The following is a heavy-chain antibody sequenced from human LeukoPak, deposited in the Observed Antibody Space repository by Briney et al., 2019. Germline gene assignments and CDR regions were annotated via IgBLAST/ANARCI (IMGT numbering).Heavy chain of an antibody. CDR3: ARVLRGSYYDSSRPSVHDAFDS. V-gene: IGHV4-31*03. CDR1: RGSISSGGYY. D-gene: IGHD3-22*01. Sequence: PSETLSLTCNVSRGSISSGGYYWSWIRQHPGKGLEWIGYIYYSGSTYYNTSLKSRVTISVDTSKNQFSLKLSSVTAADTAVYYCARVLRGSYYDSSRPSVHDAFDSWGQGTMVTVSS. CDR2: IYYSGST. J-gene: IGHJ3*02.